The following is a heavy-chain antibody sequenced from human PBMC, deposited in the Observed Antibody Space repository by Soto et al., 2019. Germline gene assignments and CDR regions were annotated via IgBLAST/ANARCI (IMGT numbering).Heavy chain of an antibody. D-gene: IGHD4-17*01. CDR2: IYYSGST. Sequence: SETLSLTCTVSGGSISSSSYYWGWIRQPPGKGLEWIGSIYYSGSTYYNPSLKSRVTISVDTSKNQFSLKLSSVTAADTAVYYCARRNYYGVWLGYWGQGTLVTVSS. V-gene: IGHV4-39*01. J-gene: IGHJ4*02. CDR1: GGSISSSSYY. CDR3: ARRNYYGVWLGY.